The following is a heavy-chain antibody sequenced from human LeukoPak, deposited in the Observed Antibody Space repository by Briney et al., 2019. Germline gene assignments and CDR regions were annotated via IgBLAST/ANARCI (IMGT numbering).Heavy chain of an antibody. CDR1: GFTFSSYG. CDR2: ISGSGGRT. J-gene: IGHJ3*02. V-gene: IGHV3-23*01. Sequence: GGSLRLSCAASGFTFSSYGMSWVRQAPGKGLEWVSAISGSGGRTDYADSVKGRFTISRDNAKNTLYLQMNSLRAEDTAVYYCARLGAATYAFDIWGQGTMVTVSS. CDR3: ARLGAATYAFDI. D-gene: IGHD3-16*01.